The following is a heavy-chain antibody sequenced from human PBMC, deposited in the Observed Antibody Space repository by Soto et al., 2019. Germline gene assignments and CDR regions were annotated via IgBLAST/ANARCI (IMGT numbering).Heavy chain of an antibody. CDR2: IYYSGST. CDR3: ARDIRGYSRALHC. J-gene: IGHJ4*02. V-gene: IGHV4-61*01. Sequence: PSETLSLTCTVSGGSVSDGSYDWSWSRQPPGKGLEWIGYIYYSGSTNYNPSLKSRVTMSVDTSNNQFSLELNSVTGADTAVYYCARDIRGYSRALHCWGPGTLVTVSS. D-gene: IGHD5-18*01. CDR1: GGSVSDGSYD.